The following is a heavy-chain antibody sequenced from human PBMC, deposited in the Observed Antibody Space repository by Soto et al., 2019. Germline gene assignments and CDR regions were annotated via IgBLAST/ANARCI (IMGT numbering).Heavy chain of an antibody. V-gene: IGHV3-30*04. D-gene: IGHD1-1*01. CDR2: IGYDGSNR. J-gene: IGHJ5*02. CDR1: GFSISRSA. Sequence: QVQLVESGGGVVQPGRSLGLSCAASGFSISRSAMHWVRQAPGKGLEWVAVIGYDGSNRWYTDSAKGRFTISRDNSKNTVYLQMSSLRGEDTAVYYCARDLQAGTDNVNWFAPWGQGTLVTVSS. CDR3: ARDLQAGTDNVNWFAP.